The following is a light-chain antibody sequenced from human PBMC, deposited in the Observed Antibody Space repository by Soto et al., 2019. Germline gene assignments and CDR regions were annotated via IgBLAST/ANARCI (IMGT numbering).Light chain of an antibody. CDR2: DVN. J-gene: IGLJ3*02. CDR1: SSDVGGYNY. CDR3: CSYAGSYTWV. Sequence: QSALTQPRSVSGSPGQSVTISCTGTSSDVGGYNYVSWYQQHPDKAPKFMIYDVNNRPSGVPDRFSGSKSGNTASLTISGLQAEDEGDYYCCSYAGSYTWVFGGGTQLTVL. V-gene: IGLV2-11*01.